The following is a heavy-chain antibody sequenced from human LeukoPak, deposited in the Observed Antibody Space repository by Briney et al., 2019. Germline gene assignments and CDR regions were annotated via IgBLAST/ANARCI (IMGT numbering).Heavy chain of an antibody. V-gene: IGHV3-53*01. CDR1: GFTFNSYE. Sequence: GGSLRLSCAASGFTFNSYEMNWVRQAPGKGLEWVSVIYSGGSTYYADSVKGRFTISRDNSKNTLYLQMNSLRAEDTAVYYCARYRDGYNYNWFDPWGQGTLVTVSS. CDR3: ARYRDGYNYNWFDP. J-gene: IGHJ5*02. D-gene: IGHD5-24*01. CDR2: IYSGGST.